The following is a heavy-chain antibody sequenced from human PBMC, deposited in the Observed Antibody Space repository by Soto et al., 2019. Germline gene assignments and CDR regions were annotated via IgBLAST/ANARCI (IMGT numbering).Heavy chain of an antibody. J-gene: IGHJ5*02. CDR1: GFSFSSYG. V-gene: IGHV3-33*01. D-gene: IGHD3-10*01. Sequence: GGSLRLSCAASGFSFSSYGMHWVRQAPGKGLEWVAFIWYDGNNKYYADSVKGRFTISRDNSKNTLYLQMNNLRAEDTAVYYCGRDPYFSSPNWFDPWGQGTLVTVSS. CDR2: IWYDGNNK. CDR3: GRDPYFSSPNWFDP.